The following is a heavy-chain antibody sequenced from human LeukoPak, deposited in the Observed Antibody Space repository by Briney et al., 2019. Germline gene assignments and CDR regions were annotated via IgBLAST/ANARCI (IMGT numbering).Heavy chain of an antibody. J-gene: IGHJ4*02. D-gene: IGHD5-12*01. CDR3: AAVEGGYETPQGPFDY. V-gene: IGHV1-58*02. Sequence: SVKVSCKASGFTFTSSAMQWVRQARGQRLEWIGWIVVGSGNTNYAQKFQERVTITRDMSTSTAYMELSSLRSEDTAVYYCAAVEGGYETPQGPFDYWGKGTLVTVSS. CDR1: GFTFTSSA. CDR2: IVVGSGNT.